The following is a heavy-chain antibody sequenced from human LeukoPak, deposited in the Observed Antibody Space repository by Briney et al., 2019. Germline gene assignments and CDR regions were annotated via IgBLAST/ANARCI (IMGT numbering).Heavy chain of an antibody. Sequence: PGGSLRLSCAASGFTCSSYAMNWVRQSPERGLEWVSAISGTGGSTSYADALKGRFTISRDNSKNTLFLQMSSLTAEDTAVYYCAKECGRDYDDRAFDIWGQGTMLTVSS. CDR3: AKECGRDYDDRAFDI. D-gene: IGHD3-22*01. J-gene: IGHJ3*02. CDR1: GFTCSSYA. CDR2: ISGTGGST. V-gene: IGHV3-23*01.